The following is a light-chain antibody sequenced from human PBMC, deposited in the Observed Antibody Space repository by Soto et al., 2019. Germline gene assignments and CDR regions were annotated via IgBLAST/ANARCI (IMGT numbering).Light chain of an antibody. CDR3: QQSYSTPIT. J-gene: IGKJ5*01. CDR2: AAS. Sequence: DIQMTQSPSSLSASVGDRVTTTCRASQSISSYLNWYQQKPGKAPKLLIYAASSLQSGVPSRFSGSGSGTDFTLTIRSLQPEDLATYYCQQSYSTPITFGQGTRLEIK. V-gene: IGKV1-39*01. CDR1: QSISSY.